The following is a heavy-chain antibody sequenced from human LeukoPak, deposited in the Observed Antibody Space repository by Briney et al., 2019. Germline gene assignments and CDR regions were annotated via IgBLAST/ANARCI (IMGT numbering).Heavy chain of an antibody. Sequence: ASVKVSCKASGCTFTSYGISWVRQVPGQGLEWMGWISAYNGNTNYAQKLQGRVTMTTDTSTSTAYMELRSLRSDDTAVYYCAGHSNPTRYYYCGMDVWGQGTTVTVSS. CDR1: GCTFTSYG. CDR3: AGHSNPTRYYYCGMDV. D-gene: IGHD4-11*01. J-gene: IGHJ6*02. CDR2: ISAYNGNT. V-gene: IGHV1-18*01.